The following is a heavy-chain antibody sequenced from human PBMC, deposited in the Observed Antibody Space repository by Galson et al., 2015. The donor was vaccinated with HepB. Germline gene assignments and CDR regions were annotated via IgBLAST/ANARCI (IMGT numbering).Heavy chain of an antibody. CDR3: ARELELGLLDY. J-gene: IGHJ4*02. D-gene: IGHD1-7*01. V-gene: IGHV3-21*01. Sequence: SLRLSCAVSEFNFRAYYMYWVRQAPGKGLEWVSSISSSSSYIYYADSVKGRFTISRDNAKNSLYLQMNSLRAEDTAVYYCARELELGLLDYWGQGTLVTVSS. CDR2: ISSSSSYI. CDR1: EFNFRAYY.